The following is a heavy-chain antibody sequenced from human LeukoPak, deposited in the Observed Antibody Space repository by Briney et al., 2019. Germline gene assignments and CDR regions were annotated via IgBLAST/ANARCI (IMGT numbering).Heavy chain of an antibody. V-gene: IGHV3-33*08. CDR2: ILSDGSQE. J-gene: IGHJ3*02. D-gene: IGHD3-16*01. CDR3: ARGDALGDNALDI. CDR1: GFTFSSYS. Sequence: AGGSLRLSCAASGFTFSSYSMHWVRQAPGKGLEWVSFILSDGSQEKYADSVKGRFTISRDNSKNTLFLQMNSLRAEDTAVYYCARGDALGDNALDIWGQGTMVTVSS.